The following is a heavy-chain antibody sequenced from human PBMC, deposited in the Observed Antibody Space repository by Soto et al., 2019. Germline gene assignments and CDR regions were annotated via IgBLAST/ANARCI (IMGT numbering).Heavy chain of an antibody. J-gene: IGHJ4*02. CDR1: SGSISSSNW. V-gene: IGHV4-4*02. CDR3: AGNYGSGSYSPGY. Sequence: SETLSLTCAVSSGSISSSNWWSWVRQPPGKGLEWIGEIYHSGSTNYNPSLKSRVTISVDKSKNQFSLKLSSVTAADTAVYYCAGNYGSGSYSPGYWGQGTLVTVSS. CDR2: IYHSGST. D-gene: IGHD3-10*01.